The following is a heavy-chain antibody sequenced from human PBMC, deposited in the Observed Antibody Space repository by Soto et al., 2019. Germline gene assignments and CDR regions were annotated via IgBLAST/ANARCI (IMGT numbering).Heavy chain of an antibody. D-gene: IGHD2-21*02. CDR1: GGTFSSYA. Sequence: QVQLVQSGAEVKKPGSSVKVSCKASGGTFSSYAISWVRQAPGQGLEWMGGIIPIFGTANYAQKFQGRVTITADKSTSTAYMELSSLRSEDTAVYYCAHRGTYCGGDCYHFFDYWGQGTLVTVSS. J-gene: IGHJ4*02. V-gene: IGHV1-69*06. CDR3: AHRGTYCGGDCYHFFDY. CDR2: IIPIFGTA.